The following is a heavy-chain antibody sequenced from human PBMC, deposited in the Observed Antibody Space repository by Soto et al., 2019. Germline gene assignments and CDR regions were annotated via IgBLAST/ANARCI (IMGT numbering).Heavy chain of an antibody. Sequence: ASVKVSCKASGYTFTGYYMHWVRQAPGQGLEWMGWINPNSGGTNYAQKFQGRVTMTRDTSISTAYMELSRLRSDDTAVYYRERDYGGEPFAYCGQGTLVTVSS. CDR2: INPNSGGT. V-gene: IGHV1-2*02. D-gene: IGHD2-21*01. CDR1: GYTFTGYY. CDR3: ERDYGGEPFAY. J-gene: IGHJ4*02.